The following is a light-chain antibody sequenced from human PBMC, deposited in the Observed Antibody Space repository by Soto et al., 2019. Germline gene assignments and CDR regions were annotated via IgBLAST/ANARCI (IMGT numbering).Light chain of an antibody. CDR1: SSDVGGYNY. CDR2: DVS. Sequence: QSVLTQPASVSGSPGQSITISCTGTSSDVGGYNYVSWYQQHPGKAPKLMIYDVSNRPSGVSNRFSGSKSGNTASLTISGLQAEDEADYYCSSYTSSSKVFGTGTQLTV. CDR3: SSYTSSSKV. J-gene: IGLJ1*01. V-gene: IGLV2-14*01.